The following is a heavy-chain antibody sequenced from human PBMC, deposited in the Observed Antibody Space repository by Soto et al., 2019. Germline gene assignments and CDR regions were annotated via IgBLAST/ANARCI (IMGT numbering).Heavy chain of an antibody. Sequence: QVQLQESGPGLVKPSETLSLTCAVSGGSITSSNWWTWVRQPAGKGLEWIGEIHHSGRIYYNSSLRSRVTISVDKSKNQFSLNLNSVTAADTAVYFCAYGTGNSKIDYWGQGTLVTVSS. V-gene: IGHV4-4*02. J-gene: IGHJ4*02. D-gene: IGHD2-8*02. CDR1: GGSITSSNW. CDR2: IHHSGRI. CDR3: AYGTGNSKIDY.